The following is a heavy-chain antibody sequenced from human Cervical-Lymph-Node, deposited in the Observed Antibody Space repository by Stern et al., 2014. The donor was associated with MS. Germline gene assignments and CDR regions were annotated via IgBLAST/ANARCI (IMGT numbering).Heavy chain of an antibody. CDR2: THPNSGDS. CDR1: GYSFTGNY. J-gene: IGHJ4*02. CDR3: ARERGRAGPAMADY. Sequence: VQLVQSGAEVKKPGASVKVSCKAAGYSFTGNYIHWLRQAPGQRLEWMGRTHPNSGDSNYALKVQGRVTMTRDTSISTAYMNLNRLGIDDTAVYYCARERGRAGPAMADYWGQGTLVTVSS. D-gene: IGHD5-18*01. V-gene: IGHV1-2*06.